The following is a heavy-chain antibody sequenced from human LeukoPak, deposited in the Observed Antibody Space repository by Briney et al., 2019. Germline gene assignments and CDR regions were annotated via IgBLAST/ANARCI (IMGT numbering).Heavy chain of an antibody. CDR2: INWNGGST. CDR1: GFTFDDYG. Sequence: GGSLRLSCAASGFTFDDYGMSWVRQAPGKGLEWVSGINWNGGSTGYADSVKGRFTISRDNAKNTLYLQMNSLRAEDTAVYYCASHSTFVGGATESIDYWGQGTLVTVSS. V-gene: IGHV3-20*04. D-gene: IGHD1-26*01. J-gene: IGHJ4*02. CDR3: ASHSTFVGGATESIDY.